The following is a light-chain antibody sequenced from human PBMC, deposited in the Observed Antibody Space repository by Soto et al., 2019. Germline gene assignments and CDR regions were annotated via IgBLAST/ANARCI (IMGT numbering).Light chain of an antibody. Sequence: DIQMTQSPSSLSASVGDRVTITCRASQTIYDYVTWFQQRPGKAPKVLIYGASTLQSGVPSRFSGSGSGTEFTLTISNXQPEDFATYYCQQNFSPLLTFGGGTKVDIK. V-gene: IGKV1-39*01. CDR2: GAS. J-gene: IGKJ4*01. CDR1: QTIYDY. CDR3: QQNFSPLLT.